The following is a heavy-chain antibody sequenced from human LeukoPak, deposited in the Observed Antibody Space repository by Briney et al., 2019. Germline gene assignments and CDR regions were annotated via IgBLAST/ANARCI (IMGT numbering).Heavy chain of an antibody. CDR3: ARDSLSLNYYDSSGYFEGPTDY. V-gene: IGHV3-33*01. J-gene: IGHJ4*02. Sequence: GGSLRLSCAASGFTFSSYGMHWVRRAPGKGLEWVAVIWYDGSNKYYADSVKGRFTISRDNSKNTLYLQMNSLRAEDTAVYYCARDSLSLNYYDSSGYFEGPTDYWGQGTLVTVSS. CDR1: GFTFSSYG. CDR2: IWYDGSNK. D-gene: IGHD3-22*01.